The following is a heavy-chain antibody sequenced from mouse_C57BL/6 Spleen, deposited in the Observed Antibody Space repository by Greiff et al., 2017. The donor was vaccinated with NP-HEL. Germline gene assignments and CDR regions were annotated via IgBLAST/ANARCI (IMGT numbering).Heavy chain of an antibody. V-gene: IGHV1-54*01. CDR1: GYAFTNYL. CDR3: ARGGGYYDDGYYYAMDY. Sequence: QVQLQQSGAELVRPGTSVKVSCKASGYAFTNYLIEWVKQRPGQGLEWIGVINPGSGGTNYNEKFKGKAKLTADKSSSTAYMQLSSLTSEDSAVYFCARGGGYYDDGYYYAMDYWGQGTSVTVSS. J-gene: IGHJ4*01. CDR2: INPGSGGT. D-gene: IGHD2-4*01.